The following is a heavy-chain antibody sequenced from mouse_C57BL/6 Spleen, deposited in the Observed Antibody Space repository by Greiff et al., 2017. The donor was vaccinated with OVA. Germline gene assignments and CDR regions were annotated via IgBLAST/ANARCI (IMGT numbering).Heavy chain of an antibody. CDR3: ARSDYGSAWFAY. Sequence: VKLVESGAELVRPGTSVQVSCKASGYAFTNYLIAWVQQRPGQGLEWIGVINPGSGGTNYPEKFKGKVTLTADKSSSTAYMQLSSLTSEDSAVYFCARSDYGSAWFAYWGKGTRVTVSA. CDR2: INPGSGGT. V-gene: IGHV1-54*01. CDR1: GYAFTNYL. D-gene: IGHD1-1*01. J-gene: IGHJ3*01.